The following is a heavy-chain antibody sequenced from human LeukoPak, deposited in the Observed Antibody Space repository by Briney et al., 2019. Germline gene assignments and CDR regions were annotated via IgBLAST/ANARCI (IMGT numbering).Heavy chain of an antibody. Sequence: GASVKVSCKASGGTFSSYAISWVRQAPGQGLEWMGGIIPIFGTANYAQKFQGRVTITTDESTSTAYMELSSLRSDDTAVYYCARGYCSGGSCYFAGDRNWFDPWGPGTLVTVSS. CDR1: GGTFSSYA. V-gene: IGHV1-69*05. D-gene: IGHD2-15*01. J-gene: IGHJ5*02. CDR2: IIPIFGTA. CDR3: ARGYCSGGSCYFAGDRNWFDP.